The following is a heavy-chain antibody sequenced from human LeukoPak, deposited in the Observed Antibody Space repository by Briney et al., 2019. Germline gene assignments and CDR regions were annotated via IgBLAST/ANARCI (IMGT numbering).Heavy chain of an antibody. CDR3: AREAVTRSYFDY. CDR1: GFTVSSNY. CDR2: IFSGGST. D-gene: IGHD4-17*01. Sequence: PGGSLRLSCAASGFTVSSNYMSWVRQAPGKGPEWVSIIFSGGSTYYADSVKGRFTISRDNSKNTLYLQMNSLRAEDTAVYYCAREAVTRSYFDYWGQGTLVTVSS. V-gene: IGHV3-53*01. J-gene: IGHJ4*02.